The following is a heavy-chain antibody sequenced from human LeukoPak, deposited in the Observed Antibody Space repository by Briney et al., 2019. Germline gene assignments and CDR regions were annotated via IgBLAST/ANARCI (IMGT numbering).Heavy chain of an antibody. D-gene: IGHD2-15*01. CDR3: ARAIYCSGGSCYLGKYYYYYMDV. CDR2: IYYSGST. CDR1: GGSISSGDYY. V-gene: IGHV4-30-4*08. J-gene: IGHJ6*03. Sequence: SETLSLTCTVSGGSISSGDYYWSWIRQPPGKGLEWIGYIYYSGSTYYNPSLKSRVTISVDTSKNQFSLTLSSVTAADTAVYYCARAIYCSGGSCYLGKYYYYYMDVWGKGTTVTVSS.